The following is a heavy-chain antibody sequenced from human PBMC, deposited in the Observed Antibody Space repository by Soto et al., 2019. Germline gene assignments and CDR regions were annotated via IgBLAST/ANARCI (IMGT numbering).Heavy chain of an antibody. CDR3: AKFFVETGGSSGWPWSFHF. D-gene: IGHD6-25*01. CDR2: IWYAGSKK. V-gene: IGHV3-33*06. Sequence: GGSLRLSCAASGFTFSSYGMHWVRQAPGEGLEWVAVIWYAGSKKYYADSVKGRFTISRDDSKNTLHLQMNSLRAEDTAIYYCAKFFVETGGSSGWPWSFHFWGQGTLVTVSS. CDR1: GFTFSSYG. J-gene: IGHJ4*02.